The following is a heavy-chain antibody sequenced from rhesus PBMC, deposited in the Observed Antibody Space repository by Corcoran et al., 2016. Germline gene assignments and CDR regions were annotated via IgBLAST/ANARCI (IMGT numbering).Heavy chain of an antibody. CDR2: ISGSTGST. J-gene: IGHJ4*01. D-gene: IGHD6-31*01. Sequence: QVQLQESGPGLVKPSETLSLTCAVSGGSVSSSNWWSWIRQPPGKGLEWIGSISGSTGSTYYNPSLKSRVTISTDTSKNQFSLKLSAVTAADTAVYYCARDQAAANFDYWGQGVLVTVSS. CDR1: GGSVSSSNW. V-gene: IGHV4-65*01. CDR3: ARDQAAANFDY.